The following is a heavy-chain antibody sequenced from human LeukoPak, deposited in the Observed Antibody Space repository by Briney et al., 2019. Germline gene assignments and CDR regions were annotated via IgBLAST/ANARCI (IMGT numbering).Heavy chain of an antibody. CDR3: AREGGSGSRYGWGYYYMDV. CDR2: INWNGGST. D-gene: IGHD3-10*01. V-gene: IGHV3-20*04. Sequence: PGGSLRLSCAASGFTFDDYGMSWVRQAPGKGLEWVSGINWNGGSTGYADSVKGRFTISRDNAKNSLYPQMNSLRAEDTALYYCAREGGSGSRYGWGYYYMDVWGKGTTVTVSS. J-gene: IGHJ6*03. CDR1: GFTFDDYG.